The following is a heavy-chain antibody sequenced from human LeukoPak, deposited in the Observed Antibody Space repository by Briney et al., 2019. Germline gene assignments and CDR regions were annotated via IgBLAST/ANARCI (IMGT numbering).Heavy chain of an antibody. CDR1: GFTFSSYW. V-gene: IGHV3-23*01. D-gene: IGHD4-17*01. J-gene: IGHJ1*01. CDR2: IKGSGDGK. CDR3: GRDPNGDYVGAFSFQR. Sequence: GGSLRLSCAASGFTFSSYWMSWVRQGPGKGLEWVSAIKGSGDGKYYADSVKGRFTMSRDNSKNMLYLQMNSLRDDDTAVYYCGRDPNGDYVGAFSFQRWGQGTLVTVSS.